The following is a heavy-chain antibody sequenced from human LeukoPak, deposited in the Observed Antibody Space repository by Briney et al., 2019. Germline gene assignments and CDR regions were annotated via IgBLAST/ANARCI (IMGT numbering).Heavy chain of an antibody. CDR1: GSSVNSDQY. CDR3: AMLRLGELSLLANAYDI. V-gene: IGHV4-38-2*01. J-gene: IGHJ3*02. D-gene: IGHD3-16*02. CDR2: VHQTGSP. Sequence: PSETLSLTCDVSGSSVNSDQYWGWMRHSPGAGLEWIGSVHQTGSPYYNPSLGSRVSLSIDSTKNSFSLRLTSVTAADTAVYYCAMLRLGELSLLANAYDIWGQGTMVIVPS.